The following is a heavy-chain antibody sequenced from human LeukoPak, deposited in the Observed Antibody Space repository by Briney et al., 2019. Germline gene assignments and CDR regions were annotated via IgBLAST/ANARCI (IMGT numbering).Heavy chain of an antibody. J-gene: IGHJ4*02. V-gene: IGHV4-30-2*01. Sequence: SQTLSLTCAVSGGSTSSGGYSWSWIRQPPGKGLEWIGYIYHSGSTYYNPSLRSRVTISVDRSKNQFSLKLSSVTAADTAVYYCARSNPDYGDLYDYWGQGTLVTVSS. D-gene: IGHD4-17*01. CDR1: GGSTSSGGYS. CDR2: IYHSGST. CDR3: ARSNPDYGDLYDY.